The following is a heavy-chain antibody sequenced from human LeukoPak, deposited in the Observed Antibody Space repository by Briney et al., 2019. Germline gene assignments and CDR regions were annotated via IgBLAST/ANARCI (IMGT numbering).Heavy chain of an antibody. CDR3: ARDTSDIVVVPASYAAPFDP. Sequence: ASVNLSCKASGYTFTSYGISWVRHAPGQGLEWMGWISAYNGNTNYSQKLQGRVTITTDTSTSTAYMGLRSLRSDDTAVYYCARDTSDIVVVPASYAAPFDPWGQGTLVTVSS. J-gene: IGHJ5*02. CDR1: GYTFTSYG. D-gene: IGHD2-2*01. V-gene: IGHV1-18*01. CDR2: ISAYNGNT.